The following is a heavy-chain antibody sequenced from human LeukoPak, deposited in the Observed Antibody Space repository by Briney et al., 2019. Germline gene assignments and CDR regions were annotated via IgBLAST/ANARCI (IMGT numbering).Heavy chain of an antibody. CDR1: GFTFSNAW. V-gene: IGHV3-15*01. D-gene: IGHD2-2*01. Sequence: GGSLRLSCAASGFTFSNAWMSWVRQAPGKGLEWVGRIKSKTDGGTTDYAAPVKVRFTISGDYSKNTLYLQMNSLKTEDTAVYYCTTDREYCSSTSCYNWFDPWGQGTLVTVSS. J-gene: IGHJ5*02. CDR3: TTDREYCSSTSCYNWFDP. CDR2: IKSKTDGGTT.